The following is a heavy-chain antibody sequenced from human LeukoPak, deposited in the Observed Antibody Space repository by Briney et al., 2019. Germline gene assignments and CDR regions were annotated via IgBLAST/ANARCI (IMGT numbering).Heavy chain of an antibody. CDR1: GGSISSGSYY. CDR3: ARDRADFWSGYQLYYFDY. Sequence: SQTLSLTCTVSGGSISSGSYYWSWIRQPAGKGLEWIGRIYTSGSTNYNPSLKSRVTISVDTSKNQFSPKLSSVTAADTAVYYCARDRADFWSGYQLYYFDYWGQGTLVTVSS. CDR2: IYTSGST. J-gene: IGHJ4*02. V-gene: IGHV4-61*02. D-gene: IGHD3-3*01.